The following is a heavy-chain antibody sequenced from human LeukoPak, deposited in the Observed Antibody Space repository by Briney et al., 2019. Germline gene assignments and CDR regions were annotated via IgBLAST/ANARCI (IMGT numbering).Heavy chain of an antibody. CDR1: GGTFSSYA. Sequence: PVKVSCKASGGTFSSYAISWVRQAPGQGLEWMGRIIPILGIANYAQKFQGRVTITADKSTSTAYMELSSLRSEDTAVYYCARVGGYNPFGYWGQGTLVTVSS. CDR3: ARVGGYNPFGY. V-gene: IGHV1-69*04. CDR2: IIPILGIA. D-gene: IGHD5-24*01. J-gene: IGHJ4*02.